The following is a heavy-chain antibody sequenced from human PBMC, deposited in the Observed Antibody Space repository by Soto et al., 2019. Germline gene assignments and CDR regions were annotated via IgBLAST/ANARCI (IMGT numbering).Heavy chain of an antibody. D-gene: IGHD6-19*01. J-gene: IGHJ6*02. CDR3: ARGIEGWYQGRYYYGMDV. CDR2: IYYSGST. Sequence: QVQLQESGPGLVKPSETLSLTCTVSGGSVSSGSYYWSWIRQPPGKGLEWIGDIYYSGSTNYNPPLKSRVTISVDTSKNPFSLKLSSVTAADTAVYYCARGIEGWYQGRYYYGMDVWGQGTTVTVSS. V-gene: IGHV4-61*01. CDR1: GGSVSSGSYY.